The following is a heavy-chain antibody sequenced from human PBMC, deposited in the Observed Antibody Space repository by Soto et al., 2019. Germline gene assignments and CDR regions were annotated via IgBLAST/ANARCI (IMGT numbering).Heavy chain of an antibody. V-gene: IGHV4-39*01. J-gene: IGHJ4*02. CDR1: GGSISSSSYY. Sequence: QLQLQESGPGLVKPSETLSLTCTVSGGSISSSSYYWGWIRQPPGKGLEWIGSIYYSGSTYYNPSLKSRVTISVDTSKNQFSLKLSSVTAADTAVYYCARQSGIEMATPASYFDYWGQGTLVTVSS. CDR2: IYYSGST. D-gene: IGHD5-12*01. CDR3: ARQSGIEMATPASYFDY.